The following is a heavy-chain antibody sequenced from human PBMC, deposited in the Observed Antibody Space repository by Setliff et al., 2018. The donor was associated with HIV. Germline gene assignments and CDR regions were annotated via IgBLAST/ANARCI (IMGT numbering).Heavy chain of an antibody. J-gene: IGHJ4*02. Sequence: GGSLRLSCAASGFTFSDYYMTWIRQAPGKGLEWISYISNSRTTTSYADSVKGRFTISRDNAKNSLYLQMSSLRAEDTAVYYCAGAKTSGTYYGWSYWGQGTLVTVSS. CDR2: ISNSRTTT. CDR3: AGAKTSGTYYGWSY. D-gene: IGHD1-26*01. V-gene: IGHV3-11*01. CDR1: GFTFSDYY.